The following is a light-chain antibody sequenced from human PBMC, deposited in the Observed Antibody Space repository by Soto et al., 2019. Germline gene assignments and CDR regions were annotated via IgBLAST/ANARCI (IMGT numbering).Light chain of an antibody. CDR2: DAS. CDR1: QGISSA. J-gene: IGKJ5*01. Sequence: AIQLTQSPSSLSASVGDRVTITCRASQGISSALAWYQQKPGKAPKLLIYDASSLESGVPSRFSGSGSGTDCTLTISSLQPEDFATYYCQQFNNYITFGQGTRLEIK. CDR3: QQFNNYIT. V-gene: IGKV1D-13*01.